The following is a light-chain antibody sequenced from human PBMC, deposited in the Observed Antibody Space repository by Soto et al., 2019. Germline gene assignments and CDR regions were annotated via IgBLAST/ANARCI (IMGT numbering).Light chain of an antibody. CDR1: RSDIGSYNY. V-gene: IGLV2-14*01. J-gene: IGLJ1*01. Sequence: QSVLTQPASVSGSPGQSITISWRGTRSDIGSYNYVAWYQQFPGKTPKILIYGVSNRPSGVSSRFSGSKSGNTASLTISGLQAEDEADYYCISYTGSSTSYVFGSGTKVTVL. CDR2: GVS. CDR3: ISYTGSSTSYV.